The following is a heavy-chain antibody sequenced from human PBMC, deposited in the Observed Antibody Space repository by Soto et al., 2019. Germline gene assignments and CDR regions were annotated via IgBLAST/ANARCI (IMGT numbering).Heavy chain of an antibody. CDR2: ITPIFGAA. V-gene: IGHV1-69*12. CDR1: GGTFSSYA. Sequence: QVQLVQSGAEVKKPGSSVKVSCKASGGTFSSYAIRWVRQAPGQGLEWMGGITPIFGAADYAQKFQGRVKITADESTSTAYMELSSLRSEDTAVYSCARDGIAARPIAWFDPWGQGTLVTVSS. CDR3: ARDGIAARPIAWFDP. J-gene: IGHJ5*02. D-gene: IGHD6-6*01.